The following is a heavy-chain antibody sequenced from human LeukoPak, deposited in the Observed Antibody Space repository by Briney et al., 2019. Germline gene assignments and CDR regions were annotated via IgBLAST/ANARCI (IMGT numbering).Heavy chain of an antibody. Sequence: PSKTLSLTCTVSGGSISSYYWSWIRQPPGKGLEWIGYIYYSGSTNYNPSLKSRVTISVDTSKNQFSLKLSSVTAADTAVYYCARVGSSGYLPSFYFDYWGQGTLVTVSS. V-gene: IGHV4-59*01. CDR2: IYYSGST. CDR3: ARVGSSGYLPSFYFDY. J-gene: IGHJ4*02. CDR1: GGSISSYY. D-gene: IGHD3-22*01.